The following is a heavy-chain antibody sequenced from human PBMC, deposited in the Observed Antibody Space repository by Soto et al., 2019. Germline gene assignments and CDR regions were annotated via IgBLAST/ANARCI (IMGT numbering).Heavy chain of an antibody. J-gene: IGHJ6*02. CDR3: AKGKYGSGWHYGMDV. D-gene: IGHD6-19*01. CDR1: GSTFRSYA. Sequence: VGSLRLSCAASGSTFRSYAMSWVRQAPGKGLEWVSAISGSGGSTYYADSVKGRFTISRDNSKNTLYLQMNSLRAEDTAVYYCAKGKYGSGWHYGMDVWGQGTTVTVSS. CDR2: ISGSGGST. V-gene: IGHV3-23*01.